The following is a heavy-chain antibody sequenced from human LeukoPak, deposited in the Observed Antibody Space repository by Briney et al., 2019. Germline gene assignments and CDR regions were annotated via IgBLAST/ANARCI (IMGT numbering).Heavy chain of an antibody. CDR2: ITAYNGYT. CDR1: GYTFISYP. D-gene: IGHD2-15*01. CDR3: ARGDCSGGSCYLPEYLQH. V-gene: IGHV1-18*01. Sequence: ASVKVSCKASGYTFISYPITWVRQAPGQGLEWMGWITAYNGYTDYAQMLQGRVTKTTDTSTSTAYMELRSLKSDDTAVYYCARGDCSGGSCYLPEYLQHWGQGTLVTVSS. J-gene: IGHJ1*01.